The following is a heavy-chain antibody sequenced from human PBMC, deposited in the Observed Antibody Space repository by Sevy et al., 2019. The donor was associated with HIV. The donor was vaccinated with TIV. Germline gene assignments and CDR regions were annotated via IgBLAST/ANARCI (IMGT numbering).Heavy chain of an antibody. V-gene: IGHV3-30*03. CDR1: GFTFSSYG. J-gene: IGHJ3*02. Sequence: GGSLRLSCAASGFTFSSYGMHWVRQAPGKGLEWVAVISYDGRNKDYADSVKGRFTISRDNSKNTLYLQMNSLRAEDTAVYYCARDVLAVAGTGWGAFDIWGQGTMVTVSS. CDR3: ARDVLAVAGTGWGAFDI. CDR2: ISYDGRNK. D-gene: IGHD6-19*01.